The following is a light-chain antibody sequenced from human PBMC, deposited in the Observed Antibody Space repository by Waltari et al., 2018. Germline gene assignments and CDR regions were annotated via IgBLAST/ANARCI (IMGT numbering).Light chain of an antibody. V-gene: IGLV2-23*02. CDR2: EVS. CDR3: CSFAGSSTS. Sequence: QSALPQPASVSGSPGQSITISCSNISTDLGTYQLVSSSQQRPAKAPTPVIYEVSARPSCGSNRFSGSKSGATASLTISGLQAEDEADYYCCSFAGSSTSFGTGTTVTVL. J-gene: IGLJ1*01. CDR1: STDLGTYQL.